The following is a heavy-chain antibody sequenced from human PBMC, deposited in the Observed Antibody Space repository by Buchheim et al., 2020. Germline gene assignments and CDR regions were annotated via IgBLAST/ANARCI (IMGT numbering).Heavy chain of an antibody. D-gene: IGHD4-11*01. Sequence: QVQLVESGGGVVQPGRSLRLSCAASGFTFSSYGMHWVRQAPGKGLEWVAVISYDGSNKYYADSVKGRFTISRDNSKNTLYLKMNSLRAEDTAVYYCANPYPTTVTTFVFDIWGKGT. J-gene: IGHJ3*02. CDR3: ANPYPTTVTTFVFDI. V-gene: IGHV3-30*18. CDR1: GFTFSSYG. CDR2: ISYDGSNK.